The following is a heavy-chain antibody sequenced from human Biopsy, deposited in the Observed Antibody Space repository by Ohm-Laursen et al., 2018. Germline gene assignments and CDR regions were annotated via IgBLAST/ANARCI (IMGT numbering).Heavy chain of an antibody. Sequence: SLRLSCAASRFTFSSDAMSWVRQAPGKGLEWVSAISGSSTSYYADSVKGRFTISRDNSKNTLYLQMNSLRADDTAMYYCARDLYDFCGGCPFDPWGQGTLVTVSP. CDR1: RFTFSSDA. V-gene: IGHV3-23*01. CDR2: ISGSSTS. D-gene: IGHD3-3*01. CDR3: ARDLYDFCGGCPFDP. J-gene: IGHJ5*02.